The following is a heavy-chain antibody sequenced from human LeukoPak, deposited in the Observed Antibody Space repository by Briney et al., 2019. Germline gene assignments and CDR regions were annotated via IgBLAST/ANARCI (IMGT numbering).Heavy chain of an antibody. J-gene: IGHJ4*02. V-gene: IGHV1-18*01. CDR3: ARDLPYSSSWESIDY. CDR2: ISAYNGDT. CDR1: GYTFRRYG. Sequence: ASVKVSCKTSGYTFRRYGLSWLRQAPGQGLERMGGISAYNGDTKYEQKIQDRVTMTTETSTSTAYMELRSLRSDDTAVYYCARDLPYSSSWESIDYWGQGTLVTVSS. D-gene: IGHD6-13*01.